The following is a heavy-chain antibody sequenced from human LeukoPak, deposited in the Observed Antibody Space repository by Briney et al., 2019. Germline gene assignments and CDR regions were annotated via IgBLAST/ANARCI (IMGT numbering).Heavy chain of an antibody. V-gene: IGHV3-30*02. Sequence: GGSLRLSCAASGFTFSSYGMHWVRQAPGKGLEWVAFIRYDGSNKYYADSVKGRFTISRDNSKNTLYLQMNSLRAEDTAVYYCAKDFPLKVPAAISPGDYWGQGTLVTVSS. CDR3: AKDFPLKVPAAISPGDY. CDR2: IRYDGSNK. CDR1: GFTFSSYG. D-gene: IGHD2-2*02. J-gene: IGHJ4*02.